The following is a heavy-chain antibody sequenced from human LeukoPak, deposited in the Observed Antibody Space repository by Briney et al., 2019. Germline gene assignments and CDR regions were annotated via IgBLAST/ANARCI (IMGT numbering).Heavy chain of an antibody. CDR2: INPSGGST. J-gene: IGHJ4*02. V-gene: IGHV1-46*01. CDR3: ARVGQQLGY. D-gene: IGHD6-13*01. CDR1: GYTFTSYY. Sequence: ASVKVSCKASGYTFTSYYMHWVRQAPGQGLEWMGIINPSGGSTSYTQKLQGRVTMTTDTSTSTAYMELRSLRSDDTAVYYCARVGQQLGYWGQGTLVTVSS.